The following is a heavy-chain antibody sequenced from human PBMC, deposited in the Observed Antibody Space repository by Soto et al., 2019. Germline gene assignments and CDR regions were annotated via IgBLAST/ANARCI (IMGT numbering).Heavy chain of an antibody. CDR3: ATCAIAVGGEGF. D-gene: IGHD6-13*01. V-gene: IGHV3-48*02. Sequence: GGSLRLSGTASGFTVSAYSVNWVRQAPGKGLEWISYISSSGELLLYADSVKGRFTFPRTIATDSLYLQRDTLRDQDSAGFYFATCAIAVGGEGFWGQGTLVTVSS. CDR1: GFTVSAYS. CDR2: ISSSGELL. J-gene: IGHJ4*02.